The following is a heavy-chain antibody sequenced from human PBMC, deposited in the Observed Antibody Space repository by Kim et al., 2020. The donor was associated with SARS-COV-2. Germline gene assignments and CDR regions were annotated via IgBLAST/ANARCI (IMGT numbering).Heavy chain of an antibody. Sequence: SGPTLVNPTQTLTLTCTFSGFSLRTSGMCVSWIRQPPGKALEWLARIDWDDDKYYSTSLKTRLTISKDTSKNQVVLTMTNMDPVDTATYYCSRMPPLVALDLWGGDTTVPVST. CDR1: GFSLRTSGMC. CDR2: IDWDDDK. D-gene: IGHD6-13*01. J-gene: IGHJ6*04. V-gene: IGHV2-70*11. CDR3: SRMPPLVALDL.